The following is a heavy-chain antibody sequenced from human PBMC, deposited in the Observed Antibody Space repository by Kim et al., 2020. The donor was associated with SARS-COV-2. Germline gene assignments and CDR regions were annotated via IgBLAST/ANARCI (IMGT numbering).Heavy chain of an antibody. J-gene: IGHJ6*02. D-gene: IGHD4-17*01. CDR2: ISYDGSNK. CDR3: AKGDGDYSDYYYYYGMDV. Sequence: GGSLRLSCAASGFTFSSYGMHWVRQAPGKGLEWVAVISYDGSNKYYADSVKGRFTISRDNSKNTLYLQMNSLRAEDTAVYYCAKGDGDYSDYYYYYGMDVWGQGTTVTVSS. V-gene: IGHV3-30*18. CDR1: GFTFSSYG.